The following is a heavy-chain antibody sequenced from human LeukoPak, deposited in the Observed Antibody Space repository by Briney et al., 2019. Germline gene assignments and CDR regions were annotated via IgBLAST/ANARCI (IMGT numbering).Heavy chain of an antibody. D-gene: IGHD2-2*01. Sequence: GGSLRLSCATSGFTPSDHYIDWVRQAPGKGLEWVGRIRNKANSYATEYAASVKGRFTISRDDSQNSLYLQMNSLKTEDTAVYYCARSYCSSTNCYGLDYFDYWGQGTLVTVSS. CDR1: GFTPSDHY. CDR2: IRNKANSYAT. CDR3: ARSYCSSTNCYGLDYFDY. V-gene: IGHV3-72*01. J-gene: IGHJ4*02.